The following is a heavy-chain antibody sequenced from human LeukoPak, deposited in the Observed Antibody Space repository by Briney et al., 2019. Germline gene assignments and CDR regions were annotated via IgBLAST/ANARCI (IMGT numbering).Heavy chain of an antibody. V-gene: IGHV3-21*01. D-gene: IGHD3-22*01. J-gene: IGHJ4*02. CDR2: ISPGSDYI. CDR3: ARVADFLDSKGYHEIFDY. CDR1: GFTFTSYA. Sequence: GGSLRLSCAVSGFTFTSYAMNWVRQAPGKGLEWLSSISPGSDYITYADSFKGRFTISRDNAKTSVYLQMNSLRVDDTAVYFCARVADFLDSKGYHEIFDYWGQGTLVTVSS.